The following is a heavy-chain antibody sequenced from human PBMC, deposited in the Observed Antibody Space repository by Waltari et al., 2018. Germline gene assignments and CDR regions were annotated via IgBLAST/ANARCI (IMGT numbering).Heavy chain of an antibody. CDR2: ISWNSRTL. V-gene: IGHV3-9*03. CDR3: ASGGIGIRAEIAD. D-gene: IGHD3-16*01. CDR1: GFPFHDYA. Sequence: EVQLVESGGGLVQPGRSLRLSCLASGFPFHDYAMPWVRQVPGRGLELVAGISWNSRTLGCVDSVKGRFIISRDNAENCRYLQMNSLRSEDMALYYCASGGIGIRAEIADWGQGTLVTVSS. J-gene: IGHJ4*02.